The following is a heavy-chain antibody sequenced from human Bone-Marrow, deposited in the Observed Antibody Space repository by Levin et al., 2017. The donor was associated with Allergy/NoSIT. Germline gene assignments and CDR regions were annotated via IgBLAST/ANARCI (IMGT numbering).Heavy chain of an antibody. CDR2: ISSRGDTI. V-gene: IGHV3-48*02. Sequence: AASVKVSCAASGFRFSTYSINWVRQAPGKGLEWVSYISSRGDTIYYADSVKGRFTISRDNAKNSLFLQMNSLRDEDTALYYCATLGTPRGNDVWGQGTMVTVSS. CDR3: ATLGTPRGNDV. J-gene: IGHJ3*01. D-gene: IGHD1-1*01. CDR1: GFRFSTYS.